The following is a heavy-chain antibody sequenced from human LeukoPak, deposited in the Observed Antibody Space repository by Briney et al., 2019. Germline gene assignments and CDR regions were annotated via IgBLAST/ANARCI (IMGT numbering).Heavy chain of an antibody. V-gene: IGHV3-11*01. J-gene: IGHJ3*02. Sequence: GGSLRLSCAASGLTFSDYYMGWIRQAPGKGLEWISYISRTIYYADSVKGRFTISRDNAKNSLYLQMNSLRAEDTAVYYCARRIWGADSQSHTFDIWGQGTMVTVSS. CDR2: ISRTI. CDR1: GLTFSDYY. CDR3: ARRIWGADSQSHTFDI. D-gene: IGHD3-16*01.